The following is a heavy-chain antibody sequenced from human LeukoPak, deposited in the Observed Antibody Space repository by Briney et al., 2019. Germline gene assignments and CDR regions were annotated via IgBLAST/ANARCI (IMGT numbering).Heavy chain of an antibody. D-gene: IGHD2-8*01. CDR1: GYTFTGYY. Sequence: GASVKVSCKASGYTFTGYYMHWVRQAPGQGLEWMGWINPSSGGTSYAQKFQGRVTMTRDTSINTAYMELSRLRSDDTAVYYCARVQTGYCTNDVCYKPSFDYWGQGTLVTVSS. V-gene: IGHV1-2*02. CDR3: ARVQTGYCTNDVCYKPSFDY. CDR2: INPSSGGT. J-gene: IGHJ4*02.